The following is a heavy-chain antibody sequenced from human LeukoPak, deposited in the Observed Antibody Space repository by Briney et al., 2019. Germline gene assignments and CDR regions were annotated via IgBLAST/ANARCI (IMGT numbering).Heavy chain of an antibody. D-gene: IGHD1-26*01. J-gene: IGHJ3*02. CDR2: INSDGSST. V-gene: IGHV3-74*01. Sequence: GGSLRLSCAASGFTFSSYWMHWVRHAPGKGLVWVSRINSDGSSTSYADSVKGRFTISRDNAKNTLYLQMNSLRAEDTAVYYCARYSGSPRGAFDIWGQGTMVTVSS. CDR1: GFTFSSYW. CDR3: ARYSGSPRGAFDI.